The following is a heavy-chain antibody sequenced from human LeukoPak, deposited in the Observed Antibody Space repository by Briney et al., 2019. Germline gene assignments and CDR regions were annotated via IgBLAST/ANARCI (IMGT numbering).Heavy chain of an antibody. CDR1: GGSISSSSYY. J-gene: IGHJ4*02. CDR3: AREGVVSHFFDY. CDR2: IYYSGST. D-gene: IGHD4-23*01. V-gene: IGHV4-39*07. Sequence: SETLSLTCTVSGGSISSSSYYWGWIRQPPGKGLEWIGSIYYSGSTYYNPSLKSRVTISVDTSKNQFSLKLSSVTAADTAVYYCAREGVVSHFFDYWGQGTLVTVSS.